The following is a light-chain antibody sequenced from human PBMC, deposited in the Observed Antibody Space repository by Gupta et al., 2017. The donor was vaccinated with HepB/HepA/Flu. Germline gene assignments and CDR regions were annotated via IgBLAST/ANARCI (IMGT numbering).Light chain of an antibody. CDR3: QQDGTSGT. J-gene: IGKJ1*01. Sequence: EIVLTQSPGTLSLSPGERATLSCRASQSVSGSYLAWYQQKPGQAPRLLIFGASSRATGIPDRFSGSGSGTDFTLTISRLEPEDFAVYYWQQDGTSGTFGQGTKVEVK. CDR1: QSVSGSY. V-gene: IGKV3-20*01. CDR2: GAS.